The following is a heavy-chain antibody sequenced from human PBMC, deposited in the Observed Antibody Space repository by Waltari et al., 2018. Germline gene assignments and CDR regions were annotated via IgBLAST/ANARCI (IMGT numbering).Heavy chain of an antibody. J-gene: IGHJ2*01. CDR1: GFSFSDYP. D-gene: IGHD2-21*01. Sequence: EVQMLESGGELVQPGGSLRLSCVGSGFSFSDYPMSWVRRTPESVLGRVSGLTHGEQRTSRAVAVRDGFMIARDDATQILYWEMNSVGDHDTAIYYCAGLAFILGPAEGGWYFDIWGRGTQVTVSS. V-gene: IGHV3-23*01. CDR3: AGLAFILGPAEGGWYFDI. CDR2: LTHGEQRT.